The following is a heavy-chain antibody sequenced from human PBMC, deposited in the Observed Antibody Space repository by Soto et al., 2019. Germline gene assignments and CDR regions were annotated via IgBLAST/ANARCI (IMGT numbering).Heavy chain of an antibody. CDR2: IYSGGYT. V-gene: IGHV3-53*01. Sequence: SCKASRYTFTKYFTQWVRQAPGKGLEGVSVIYSGGYTAYGDSVKGRFTISRDNSKNTLYLQMNSLRADDTAVYYCATQGGGGGYWGQGTLVTVSS. D-gene: IGHD3-16*01. J-gene: IGHJ4*02. CDR1: RYTFTKYF. CDR3: ATQGGGGGY.